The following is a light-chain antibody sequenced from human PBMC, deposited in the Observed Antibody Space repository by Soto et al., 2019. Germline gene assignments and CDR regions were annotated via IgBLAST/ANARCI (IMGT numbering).Light chain of an antibody. CDR2: LEGSGSY. CDR3: ETWDSNTRV. CDR1: SGHSSYI. J-gene: IGLJ2*01. V-gene: IGLV4-60*02. Sequence: QLVLTQSSCASASLGSSDKLTYTLSSGHSSYIIAWHQQQPGKAPRYLMKLEGSGSYNKGSGVPDRFSGSSSGADRYLTISNLQFEDEADYYCETWDSNTRVFGGGTQLTVL.